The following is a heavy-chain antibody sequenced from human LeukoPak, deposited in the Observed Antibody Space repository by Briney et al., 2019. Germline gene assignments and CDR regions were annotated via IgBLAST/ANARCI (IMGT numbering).Heavy chain of an antibody. D-gene: IGHD1-26*01. J-gene: IGHJ4*02. Sequence: GGSLRLSCAASGFTFSNAWMSWVRQAPGKGLEWVAVISYDGSNKYYADSVKGRFTISRDNSKNTLYLQMNSLRAEDTAVYYCAKDAGYSGSYWRPFDYWGQGTLVTVSS. V-gene: IGHV3-30*18. CDR2: ISYDGSNK. CDR1: GFTFSNAW. CDR3: AKDAGYSGSYWRPFDY.